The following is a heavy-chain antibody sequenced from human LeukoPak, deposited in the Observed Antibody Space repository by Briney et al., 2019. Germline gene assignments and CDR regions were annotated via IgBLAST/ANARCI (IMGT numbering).Heavy chain of an antibody. CDR1: GITFSSYS. D-gene: IGHD5-18*01. CDR2: ISSSSTYI. CDR3: ARPLSPGEYSYGFDY. J-gene: IGHJ4*02. Sequence: GGSLRLSCAATGITFSSYSMNWVRQAPGNGLERVSSISSSSTYIYYADSVKGRFTISRDNAKNSLYLQMNSLRAEDTAVYYCARPLSPGEYSYGFDYWGQGSLVTVSS. V-gene: IGHV3-21*01.